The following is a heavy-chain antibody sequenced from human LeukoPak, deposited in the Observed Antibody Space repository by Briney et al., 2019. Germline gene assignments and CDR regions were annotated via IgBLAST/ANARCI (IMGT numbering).Heavy chain of an antibody. CDR1: GFTFSSYG. V-gene: IGHV3-30*02. Sequence: GGSLRLSCAASGFTFSSYGMHWVRQAPGKGLEWVSFIRNNGDNKYYADSVRGRFTISRDNSKNTLYLQMNTLRTDDTAVYYWVTSKGAGYFDYWGQGTLVTVSS. J-gene: IGHJ4*02. CDR2: IRNNGDNK. CDR3: VTSKGAGYFDY. D-gene: IGHD6-19*01.